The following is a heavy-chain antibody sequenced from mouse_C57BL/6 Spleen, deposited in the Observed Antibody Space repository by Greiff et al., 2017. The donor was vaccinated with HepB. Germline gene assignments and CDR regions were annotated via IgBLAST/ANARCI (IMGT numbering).Heavy chain of an antibody. D-gene: IGHD4-1*01. J-gene: IGHJ1*03. CDR3: ARDPGPWYFDV. V-gene: IGHV5-4*01. CDR1: GFTFSSYA. CDR2: ISDGGSYT. Sequence: EVQGVESGGGLVKPGWSLKLSCAASGFTFSSYAMSWVRQTPEKRLEWVATISDGGSYTYYPDNVKGRFTISRDNAKNNLYLQMSHLKSEDTAMYYCARDPGPWYFDVWGTGTTVTVSS.